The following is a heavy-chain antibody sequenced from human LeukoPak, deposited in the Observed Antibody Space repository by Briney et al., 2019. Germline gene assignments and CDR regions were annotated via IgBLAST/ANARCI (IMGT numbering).Heavy chain of an antibody. CDR2: ISERTGST. Sequence: GGSLRLSCAASGFTFSSYAMSWVRQAPGKGLEWVSGISERTGSTSYADSVKGRFTISRDNSKNTLYLQMNSLRAEDTAVYYCAKYTIDRDYWGQGTLVTVSS. CDR1: GFTFSSYA. J-gene: IGHJ4*02. V-gene: IGHV3-23*01. D-gene: IGHD3-9*01. CDR3: AKYTIDRDY.